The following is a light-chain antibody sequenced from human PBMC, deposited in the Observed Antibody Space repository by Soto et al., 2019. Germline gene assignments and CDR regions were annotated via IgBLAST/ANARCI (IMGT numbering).Light chain of an antibody. J-gene: IGKJ5*01. CDR1: HGIXTY. V-gene: IGKV1-6*02. CDR3: QQYKKWPTST. CDR2: GQS. Sequence: AIQLTQSPSSLSASVGDRVTISCRASHGIXTYVNWYLEKPGKAPDVLNXGQSTLLSGVPSRFIGSGSGKDFTLTISSLQSEDFAVYYCQQYKKWPTSTFGQGTRLEIK.